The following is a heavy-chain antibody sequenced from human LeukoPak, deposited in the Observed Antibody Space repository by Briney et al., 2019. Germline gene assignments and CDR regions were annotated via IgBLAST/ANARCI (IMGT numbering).Heavy chain of an antibody. J-gene: IGHJ4*02. Sequence: GESLKISCKGSGYSFTTYWIGWARQMPGKGLEWMGIIYPGDSDTRYSPSFQGQVTISADKSISTAYLQWSSLKASDTATYYCARRQAVGAPDYWGQGTLVTVSS. CDR3: ARRQAVGAPDY. CDR1: GYSFTTYW. D-gene: IGHD2-2*01. CDR2: IYPGDSDT. V-gene: IGHV5-51*01.